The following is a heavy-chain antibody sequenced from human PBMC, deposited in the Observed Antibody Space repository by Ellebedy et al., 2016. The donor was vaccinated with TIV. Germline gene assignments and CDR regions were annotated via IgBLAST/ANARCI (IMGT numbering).Heavy chain of an antibody. CDR1: GFTFDDNA. CDR2: ISSNGVTI. CDR3: ARDLYYGIDF. D-gene: IGHD2-8*01. Sequence: SLKISCAVSGFTFDDNAMHWARQAPGKGLEWVASISSNGVTIEYADSVKGRFTISRDNAKNTLYLQMNSLRADDTAVYYCARDLYYGIDFWGQGTTVTVSS. J-gene: IGHJ6*02. V-gene: IGHV3-9*01.